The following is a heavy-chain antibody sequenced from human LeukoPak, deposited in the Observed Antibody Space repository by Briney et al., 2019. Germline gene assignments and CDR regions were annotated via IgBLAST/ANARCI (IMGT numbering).Heavy chain of an antibody. D-gene: IGHD6-6*01. CDR3: AKDRTSSPGAY. Sequence: GGSLRLSCAASGFTFSNSAMGWARQAPGKGLEWVSGISGSSGSTYYAESVKGRFTISRDNSKNTLYLQMNSLRAEDTAVYYCAKDRTSSPGAYWGQGTLVNVSS. V-gene: IGHV3-23*01. CDR1: GFTFSNSA. CDR2: ISGSSGST. J-gene: IGHJ4*02.